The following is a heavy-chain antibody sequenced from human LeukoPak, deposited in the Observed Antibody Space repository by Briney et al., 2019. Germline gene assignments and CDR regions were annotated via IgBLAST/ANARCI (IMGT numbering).Heavy chain of an antibody. Sequence: GGSLRLSCAASGFTFSSYSMNWVRQSPGKGLEWVSYISSSSSTIYYADSVKGRFTISRDNAKNSLYLQRNSLRAEDTAVYYCARDFAYDSSGYYWGTKPALPYDYWGQGTLVTVSS. CDR3: ARDFAYDSSGYYWGTKPALPYDY. V-gene: IGHV3-48*01. J-gene: IGHJ4*02. CDR1: GFTFSSYS. CDR2: ISSSSSTI. D-gene: IGHD3-22*01.